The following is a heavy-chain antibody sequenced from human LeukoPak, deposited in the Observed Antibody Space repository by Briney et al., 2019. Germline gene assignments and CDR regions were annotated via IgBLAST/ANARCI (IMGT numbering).Heavy chain of an antibody. CDR3: ARTTEGGYTYGYFYYYYMDV. CDR2: IYYSGST. D-gene: IGHD5-18*01. V-gene: IGHV4-59*01. J-gene: IGHJ6*03. Sequence: SETLSLTCTVSGGSLSSYYWSWLGQPPGKGLEGRGYIYYSGSTNYNPSLKSLVTISVDTSKHQFSLKLTSVTAADTAVYYCARTTEGGYTYGYFYYYYMDVWGKGTTVTISS. CDR1: GGSLSSYY.